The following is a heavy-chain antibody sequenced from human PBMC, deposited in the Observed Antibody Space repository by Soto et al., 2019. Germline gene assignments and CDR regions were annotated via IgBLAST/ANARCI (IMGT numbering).Heavy chain of an antibody. CDR2: ISYDGSNK. J-gene: IGHJ4*02. CDR1: GFTFSSYG. V-gene: IGHV3-30*03. D-gene: IGHD3-10*01. Sequence: PGGSLRLSCAASGFTFSSYGMHWVRQAPGKGLEWVAVISYDGSNKYYADSVKGRFTISRDNAKNSLYLQMNSLRAEDTAVYYCARDRGSGSYYHRFDYWGQGTLVTVSS. CDR3: ARDRGSGSYYHRFDY.